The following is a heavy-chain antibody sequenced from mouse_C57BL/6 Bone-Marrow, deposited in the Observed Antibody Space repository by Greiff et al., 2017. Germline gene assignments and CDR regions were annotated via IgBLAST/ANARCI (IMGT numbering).Heavy chain of an antibody. CDR1: GYAFSSSW. CDR3: ARDYGRGYWYFDV. V-gene: IGHV1-82*01. D-gene: IGHD1-1*01. CDR2: IYPGDGDT. J-gene: IGHJ1*03. Sequence: QVQLQQSGPELVKPGASVTISCKASGYAFSSSWMNWVKQRPGKGLEWIGRIYPGDGDTNYNGKFKGKATLTADKSSSTAYMQLSLLTSEDSAVSFCARDYGRGYWYFDVWGTGTTVTVSS.